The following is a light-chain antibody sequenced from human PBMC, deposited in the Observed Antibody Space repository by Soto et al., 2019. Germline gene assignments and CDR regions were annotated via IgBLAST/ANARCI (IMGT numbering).Light chain of an antibody. CDR3: QQYASMPFT. Sequence: DIQMTQSPSSLSASVGDRVTITCQASQDISNYLNWYQQKPGKGPKLLIYDTSSLETGVPSRFRGYTSGTEFTLIITNLQPEDFATYFCQQYASMPFTFGGGTKVDIK. CDR2: DTS. J-gene: IGKJ4*01. CDR1: QDISNY. V-gene: IGKV1-33*01.